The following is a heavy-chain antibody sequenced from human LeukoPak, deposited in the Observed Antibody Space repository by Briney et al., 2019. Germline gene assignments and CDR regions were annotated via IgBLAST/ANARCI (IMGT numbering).Heavy chain of an antibody. D-gene: IGHD3-3*02. Sequence: PGGSLRLSCAASGFTFSSYGMHWVRQAPGKGLEWVAFIRYDGSNKYYADSVKGRFTISRDNSKNTLYLQMNSLRAEDTAVYYCAKGAHSPGAVLGYFDYWGQGTLVTVSS. V-gene: IGHV3-30*02. CDR1: GFTFSSYG. J-gene: IGHJ4*02. CDR3: AKGAHSPGAVLGYFDY. CDR2: IRYDGSNK.